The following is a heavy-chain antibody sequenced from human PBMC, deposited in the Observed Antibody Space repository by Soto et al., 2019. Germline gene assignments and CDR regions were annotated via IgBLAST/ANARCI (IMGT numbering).Heavy chain of an antibody. CDR1: GFTFSSYG. CDR3: AKKGRVVTMVRGTLYYYYYGMDV. CDR2: ISYDGSNK. Sequence: QVQLVESGGGVVQPGRSLRLSCAASGFTFSSYGMHWVRQAPGKGLEWVAVISYDGSNKYYADSVKGRFTISRDNSKNPLYLQMNSLRAEDTAVYYCAKKGRVVTMVRGTLYYYYYGMDVWGQGTTVTVSS. V-gene: IGHV3-30*18. D-gene: IGHD3-10*01. J-gene: IGHJ6*02.